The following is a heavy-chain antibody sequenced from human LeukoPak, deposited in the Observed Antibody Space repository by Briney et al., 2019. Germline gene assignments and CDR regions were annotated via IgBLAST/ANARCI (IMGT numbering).Heavy chain of an antibody. J-gene: IGHJ4*02. D-gene: IGHD5-18*01. CDR1: GFTFSSYE. CDR3: ARGGPDTAVGGIPFDY. CDR2: ISRSGSSI. V-gene: IGHV3-48*03. Sequence: GGSLRLSCAASGFTFSSYEMNWVRQAPGKGLEWVSYISRSGSSIYYGDSVKGRFTISRDNAKNSVYLQMNSLRDEDTAVYNCARGGPDTAVGGIPFDYWGQGTLVTVSS.